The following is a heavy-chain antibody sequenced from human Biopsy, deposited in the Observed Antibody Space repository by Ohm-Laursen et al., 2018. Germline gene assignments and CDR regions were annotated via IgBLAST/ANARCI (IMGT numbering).Heavy chain of an antibody. CDR1: GFTFSSHG. D-gene: IGHD6-19*01. CDR2: FSYDGINK. CDR3: AREQPALSGGGSWFDS. Sequence: SLRLSCSASGFTFSSHGMHWVRQAPGKGLEWVAHFSYDGINKHYADSVKGRFTISRDNSKNTLYLQMNSLRADDSAVYFCAREQPALSGGGSWFDSWGQGTLVIVSS. J-gene: IGHJ5*01. V-gene: IGHV3-30*03.